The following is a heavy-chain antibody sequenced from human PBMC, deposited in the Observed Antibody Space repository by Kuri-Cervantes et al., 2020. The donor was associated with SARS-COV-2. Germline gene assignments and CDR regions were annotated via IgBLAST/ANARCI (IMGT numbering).Heavy chain of an antibody. D-gene: IGHD3-3*02. CDR3: AKGGRIFGVVRTSDAFDI. Sequence: GGSLRLSCAASGFTFSSYSMNWVRQAPGKGLEWVSVIYSGGSTYYADSVKGRFTISRDNSKNTLYLQMNSLRAEDTAVYYCAKGGRIFGVVRTSDAFDIWGQGTMVTVSS. CDR2: IYSGGST. V-gene: IGHV3-NL1*01. CDR1: GFTFSSYS. J-gene: IGHJ3*02.